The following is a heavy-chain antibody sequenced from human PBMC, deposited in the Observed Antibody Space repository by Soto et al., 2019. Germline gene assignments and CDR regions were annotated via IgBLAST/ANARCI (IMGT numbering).Heavy chain of an antibody. CDR2: INPSGGST. D-gene: IGHD3-9*01. V-gene: IGHV1-46*01. Sequence: ASVKVSCKASGYTFTSYYMHWVRQAPGQGLEWMGIINPSGGSTSYAQKFQGRVTMTRDTSTSTVYMELSSLRSEDTAVYYCARDRGLRYFDWLPPRPYGMDVWGQGTTVTVSS. CDR3: ARDRGLRYFDWLPPRPYGMDV. J-gene: IGHJ6*02. CDR1: GYTFTSYY.